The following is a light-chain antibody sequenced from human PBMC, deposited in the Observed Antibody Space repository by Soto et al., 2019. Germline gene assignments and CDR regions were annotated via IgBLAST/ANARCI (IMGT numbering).Light chain of an antibody. J-gene: IGLJ1*01. V-gene: IGLV2-14*01. CDR1: STDVGGYKY. Sequence: QSALTQPASVSGSPGQSITISCTGTSTDVGGYKYVSWYQQHPGTAPKLMIFEVNGRPSGVSDRFSGSKSGNTASLTISGLXPEDEAHYYCSSFSSSSTPYVFGTGTRSPS. CDR2: EVN. CDR3: SSFSSSSTPYV.